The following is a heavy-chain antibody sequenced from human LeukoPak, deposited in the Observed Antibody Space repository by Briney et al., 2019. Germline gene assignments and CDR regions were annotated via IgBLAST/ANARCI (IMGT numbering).Heavy chain of an antibody. V-gene: IGHV4-39*07. CDR2: IYYSGST. J-gene: IGHJ4*02. Sequence: SETLSLTCTVSGGSISSSSYYWGWIRQPPGKGLEWIGSIYYSGSTYYNPSLKSRVTISVDKSKNQFSLKLSSVTAADTAVYYCARESGIYGDYFDYWGQGTLVTVSS. D-gene: IGHD4-17*01. CDR1: GGSISSSSYY. CDR3: ARESGIYGDYFDY.